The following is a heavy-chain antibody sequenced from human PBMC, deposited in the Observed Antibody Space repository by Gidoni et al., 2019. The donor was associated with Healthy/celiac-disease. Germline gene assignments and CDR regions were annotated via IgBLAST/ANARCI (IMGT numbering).Heavy chain of an antibody. CDR2: ISYDGINK. V-gene: IGHV3-30*18. J-gene: IGHJ5*02. Sequence: QVQLVDTGGGVVQHGRCPRLSGAAPRFTLSSKGMHWVRQAPGKGLEGVAVISYDGINKYYADSVKGRFTISRDNSKNTLYLQMNSLRAEDTAVYYWAKEGRAAAGTGGGGFDPWGQGTLVTVSS. D-gene: IGHD6-13*01. CDR1: RFTLSSKG. CDR3: AKEGRAAAGTGGGGFDP.